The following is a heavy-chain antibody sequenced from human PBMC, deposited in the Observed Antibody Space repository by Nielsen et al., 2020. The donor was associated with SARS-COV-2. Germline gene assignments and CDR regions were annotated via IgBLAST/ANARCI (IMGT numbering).Heavy chain of an antibody. CDR1: GFSFSTYA. CDR2: MSYDGNIQ. J-gene: IGHJ4*02. CDR3: AKSNVVRGIIGYYFEY. D-gene: IGHD3-10*01. Sequence: GESLKISCAASGFSFSTYAMHWVRQAPGKGLEWVAVMSYDGNIQYYADSVKGRFTISRDNFKNTLYLQMNSLRTEDTAVYYCAKSNVVRGIIGYYFEYWGRGTAVNVSS. V-gene: IGHV3-30-3*02.